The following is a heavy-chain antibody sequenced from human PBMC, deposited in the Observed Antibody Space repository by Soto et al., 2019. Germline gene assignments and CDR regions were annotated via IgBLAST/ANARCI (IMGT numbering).Heavy chain of an antibody. J-gene: IGHJ4*02. Sequence: GASVKVSCKAFGYTFTSYDINWVRQATGQGLEWMGWMNPNSGNTGYAQKFQGRVTMTRNTSMSTAYMELSSLRSEDTAVYYCARVKADSSGNDYWGQGTLVTVSS. D-gene: IGHD6-19*01. V-gene: IGHV1-8*01. CDR2: MNPNSGNT. CDR1: GYTFTSYD. CDR3: ARVKADSSGNDY.